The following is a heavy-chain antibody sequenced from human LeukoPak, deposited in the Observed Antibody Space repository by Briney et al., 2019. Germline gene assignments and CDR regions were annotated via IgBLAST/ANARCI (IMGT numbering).Heavy chain of an antibody. Sequence: PGGSLRLSCAASGFTFSDRDMDWVRQAPGKGLECVGRSRNKAKSHTTEYAASVKGRFTISRDNSNNSVWLQMNSLKTEDTAVYYCALWSYYYYGLDVWGQGTTVTVSS. CDR3: ALWSYYYYGLDV. J-gene: IGHJ6*02. CDR1: GFTFSDRD. V-gene: IGHV3-72*01. D-gene: IGHD3-10*01. CDR2: SRNKAKSHTT.